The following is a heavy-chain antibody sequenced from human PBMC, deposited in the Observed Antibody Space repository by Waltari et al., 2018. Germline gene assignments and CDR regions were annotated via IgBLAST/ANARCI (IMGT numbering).Heavy chain of an antibody. Sequence: QLQLQESGPGLVKPSETLSLTCTVSGGSISSSSYYWGWIRQPPGKGLEWIGSSYYSGRTYYNPSLKSRVTISVDTSKNQFSLKLSSVTAADTAVYYCARHGYCSSTSCYYFDYWGQGTLVTVSS. CDR2: SYYSGRT. J-gene: IGHJ4*02. CDR1: GGSISSSSYY. D-gene: IGHD2-2*03. V-gene: IGHV4-39*01. CDR3: ARHGYCSSTSCYYFDY.